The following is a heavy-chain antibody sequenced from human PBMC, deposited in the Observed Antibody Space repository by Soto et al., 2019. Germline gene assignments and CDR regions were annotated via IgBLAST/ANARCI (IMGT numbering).Heavy chain of an antibody. CDR3: ARRVNWGSASFDS. CDR2: IYYSGNT. V-gene: IGHV4-31*03. Sequence: QVQLQESGPGLVKPSQTLSLTCTVSGASISSNAYYWSWIRQLPGKGLEWLGYIYYSGNTYYNPSLKSRITIPIDTSKSQFSLKLSSVTAADTAVYYCARRVNWGSASFDSWGQGTLVTVSS. D-gene: IGHD7-27*01. J-gene: IGHJ4*02. CDR1: GASISSNAYY.